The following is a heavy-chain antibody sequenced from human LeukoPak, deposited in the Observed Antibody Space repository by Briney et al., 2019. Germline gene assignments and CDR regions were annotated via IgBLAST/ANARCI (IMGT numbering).Heavy chain of an antibody. Sequence: PGGSLRLSCEVSGFTYSSYAARWVRQAPGKGLEWVSVIYSGGSTYYADSVKGRFTISRDNSKNTLYLQMNSLRAEDTAVYYCAKDIAAAGLYYFDYWGQGTLVTVSS. D-gene: IGHD6-13*01. J-gene: IGHJ4*02. V-gene: IGHV3-23*03. CDR3: AKDIAAAGLYYFDY. CDR1: GFTYSSYA. CDR2: IYSGGST.